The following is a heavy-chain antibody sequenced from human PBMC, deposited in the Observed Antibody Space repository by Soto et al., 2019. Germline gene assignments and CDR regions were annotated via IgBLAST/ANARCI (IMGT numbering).Heavy chain of an antibody. J-gene: IGHJ6*04. CDR2: IVTMLGTP. V-gene: IGHV1-69*01. CDR3: ARDEAYSSSLRLYYGIDV. CDR1: GGTFDNFI. D-gene: IGHD1-26*01. Sequence: QVQLVQSGAEVKEPGSSVRVSCKASGGTFDNFIMNWVRQTPGQGLEWMGGIVTMLGTPTYAEKFKGRVTISATGSTWTMYVEVRGLRSEDADSYDCARDEAYSSSLRLYYGIDVGGVGSAVTGTS.